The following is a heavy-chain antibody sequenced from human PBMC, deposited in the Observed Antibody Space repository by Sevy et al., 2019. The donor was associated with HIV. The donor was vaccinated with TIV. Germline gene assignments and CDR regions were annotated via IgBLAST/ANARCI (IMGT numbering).Heavy chain of an antibody. CDR1: GASISNTAYY. Sequence: SETLSLTCIVSGASISNTAYYRGWIRQSPGKGLEWIASIRHGGYTFYNPSLKSRVTISADTSKNHFSLKLTSVSAADTSIYYCVGPKLTYTNGWHYFDYWGQGTVVTVSS. CDR2: IRHGGYT. J-gene: IGHJ4*02. D-gene: IGHD2-8*01. CDR3: VGPKLTYTNGWHYFDY. V-gene: IGHV4-39*02.